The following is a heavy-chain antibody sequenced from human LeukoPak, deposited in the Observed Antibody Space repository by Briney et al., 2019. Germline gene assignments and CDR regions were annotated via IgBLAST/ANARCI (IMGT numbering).Heavy chain of an antibody. CDR1: GGSISSGSYY. V-gene: IGHV4-39*01. Sequence: SETLSLTCTVSGGSISSGSYYWGWIRQPPGKGLEWIGSIYYSGSTYYNPSLKSRVTISVDTSKNQFSLKLSSVTAADTAVCYCARQGSSGWPVGYYYYGLDVWGQGTTVTVSS. D-gene: IGHD6-19*01. CDR2: IYYSGST. J-gene: IGHJ6*02. CDR3: ARQGSSGWPVGYYYYGLDV.